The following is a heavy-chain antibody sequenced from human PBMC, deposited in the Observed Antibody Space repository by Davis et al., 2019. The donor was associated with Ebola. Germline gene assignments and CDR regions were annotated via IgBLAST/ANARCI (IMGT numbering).Heavy chain of an antibody. D-gene: IGHD4-23*01. CDR2: IYYSGST. Sequence: SETLSLTCTVPGGSIRSYYWSWIRQPPGKGLEWIGYIYYSGSTNYNPSLKSRVTISVDTSKNQFSLKLSSVTAADTAVYYCARAQTTVVTGWFDPWGQGTLVTVSS. V-gene: IGHV4-59*01. CDR3: ARAQTTVVTGWFDP. J-gene: IGHJ5*02. CDR1: GGSIRSYY.